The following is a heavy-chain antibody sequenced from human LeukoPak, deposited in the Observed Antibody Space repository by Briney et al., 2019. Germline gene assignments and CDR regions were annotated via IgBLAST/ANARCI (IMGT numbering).Heavy chain of an antibody. Sequence: SETLSLTCTVSGGSIGSYYWSWIRQPAGKGLEWIGRIYTSGSTNYNPSLKSRVTMSVDTSKNQFSLKLSSVTAADTAVYYCARHVYYGSGSYYNLLWGYYFDYWGQGTLVTVSS. V-gene: IGHV4-4*07. CDR2: IYTSGST. J-gene: IGHJ4*02. D-gene: IGHD3-10*01. CDR1: GGSIGSYY. CDR3: ARHVYYGSGSYYNLLWGYYFDY.